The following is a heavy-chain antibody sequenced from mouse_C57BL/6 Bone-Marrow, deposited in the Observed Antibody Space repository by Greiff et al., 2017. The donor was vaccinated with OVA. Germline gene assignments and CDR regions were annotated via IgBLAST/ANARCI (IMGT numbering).Heavy chain of an antibody. CDR1: GYSITSGYY. V-gene: IGHV3-6*01. CDR3: ARGAVLRYYYAMDY. CDR2: ISYDGSN. D-gene: IGHD1-1*01. J-gene: IGHJ4*01. Sequence: EVQLKESGPGLVKPSQSLSLTCSVTGYSITSGYYWNWIRQFPGNKLEWRGYISYDGSNNYNPSLKNRISITRDTSKNQFFLKLNSVTTEDTATYACARGAVLRYYYAMDYWGQGTSVTVSS.